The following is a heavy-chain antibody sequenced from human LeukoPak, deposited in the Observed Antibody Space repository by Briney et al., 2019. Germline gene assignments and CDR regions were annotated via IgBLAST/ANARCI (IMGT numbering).Heavy chain of an antibody. Sequence: GESLKISCNGSGYSFTSYWIGWARQMPRKGLEWMGIIYPGDSDTRYSPSFQGQVTISADKSISTAYLQWSSLKASDTAMYYCARRRYCSGGSCHESDYWGQGTLVTVSS. CDR1: GYSFTSYW. V-gene: IGHV5-51*01. D-gene: IGHD2-15*01. J-gene: IGHJ4*02. CDR3: ARRRYCSGGSCHESDY. CDR2: IYPGDSDT.